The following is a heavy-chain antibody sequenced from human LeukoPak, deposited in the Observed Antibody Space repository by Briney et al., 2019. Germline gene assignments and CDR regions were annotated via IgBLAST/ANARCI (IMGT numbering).Heavy chain of an antibody. CDR3: ARGGSITIFGVAGGWFDP. J-gene: IGHJ5*02. D-gene: IGHD3-3*01. V-gene: IGHV3-11*04. CDR2: ISSSGSTI. CDR1: GFTFSDYY. Sequence: GGSLRLSCAASGFTFSDYYMSWIRQAPGKGLEWVSYISSSGSTIYYADSVKGRFTISRDNAKNSLYLQMNSLRAEDTAVYYCARGGSITIFGVAGGWFDPWGQGTLVTVSS.